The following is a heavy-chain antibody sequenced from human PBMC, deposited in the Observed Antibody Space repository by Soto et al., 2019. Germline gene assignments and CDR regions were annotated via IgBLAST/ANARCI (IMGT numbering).Heavy chain of an antibody. V-gene: IGHV4-59*01. Sequence: PSETLSLTCTVSGGSISRYYWSWIRQPPGKGLEWIGYIYYSGSTNYNPSLKSRVTISVDTSKNQFSLKLSSVTAADTAVYYCARDLSGIAAAGTVLGWFDLWGQRTLVTVSS. J-gene: IGHJ5*02. CDR3: ARDLSGIAAAGTVLGWFDL. D-gene: IGHD6-13*01. CDR2: IYYSGST. CDR1: GGSISRYY.